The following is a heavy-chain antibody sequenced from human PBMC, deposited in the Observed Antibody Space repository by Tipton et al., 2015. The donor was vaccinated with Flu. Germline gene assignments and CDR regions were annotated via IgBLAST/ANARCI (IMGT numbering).Heavy chain of an antibody. J-gene: IGHJ6*02. CDR2: IYYSGST. Sequence: TLSLTCTVSGGSINDYYWSWIRQPPGKGLEWIGYIYYSGSTNYNPSLKSRVIISGDTSKNQISLKLGSVTAADTAVYYCARESLPDYYYYYGMDVWGQGTTVTVSS. V-gene: IGHV4-59*01. CDR1: GGSINDYY. CDR3: ARESLPDYYYYYGMDV.